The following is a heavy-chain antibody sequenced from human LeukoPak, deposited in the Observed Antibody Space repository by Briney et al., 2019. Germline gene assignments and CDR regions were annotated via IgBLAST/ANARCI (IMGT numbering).Heavy chain of an antibody. CDR2: IYSGGST. J-gene: IGHJ6*02. CDR1: GFTVSSNY. D-gene: IGHD3-10*01. V-gene: IGHV3-66*01. CDR3: ARDRPSMVRGVMVGMDV. Sequence: GGSLRLSCAASGFTVSSNYMSWVRQAPGKGLEWVSVIYSGGSTYYADSVKGRFTISRDNSKNTLYLQMNGLRAEDAAVYYCARDRPSMVRGVMVGMDVWGQGTTVTVSS.